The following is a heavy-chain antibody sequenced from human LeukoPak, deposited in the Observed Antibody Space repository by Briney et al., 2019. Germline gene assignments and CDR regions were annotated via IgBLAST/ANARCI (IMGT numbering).Heavy chain of an antibody. V-gene: IGHV1-2*02. CDR2: VNPNSGGA. Sequence: ASVKVSCKASGYTFTGYYMHWVRQAPGQGLEWMGWVNPNSGGANYAQKFQGRVTMTRDTSISTAYMELSRLRSDDTAVYYCARVWSGYYRYWGQGTLVTVSS. CDR3: ARVWSGYYRY. D-gene: IGHD3-3*01. J-gene: IGHJ4*02. CDR1: GYTFTGYY.